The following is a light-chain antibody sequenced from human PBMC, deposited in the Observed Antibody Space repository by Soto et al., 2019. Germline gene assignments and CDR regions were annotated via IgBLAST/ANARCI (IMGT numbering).Light chain of an antibody. J-gene: IGKJ5*01. Sequence: ESVCTQSRATLSFSPVARATLSCRASQSVSSYLAWYQQKPGQAPRLLIYGASTRATDIPARFSGSGSGTEFTLTISSLQSENFAVYYCQQYHNWPPITFGQGTRLEIK. CDR2: GAS. V-gene: IGKV3-15*01. CDR3: QQYHNWPPIT. CDR1: QSVSSY.